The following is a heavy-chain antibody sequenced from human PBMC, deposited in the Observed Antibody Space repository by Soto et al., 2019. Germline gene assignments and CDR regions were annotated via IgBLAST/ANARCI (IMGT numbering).Heavy chain of an antibody. CDR1: GYSCASYW. CDR2: IDPSDSYT. J-gene: IGHJ4*02. CDR3: ARMDYYDSSGYYGPDY. V-gene: IGHV5-10-1*01. Sequence: GVPLKISCKGSGYSCASYWISWVRQMPGKGLEWMGRIDPSDSYTNYSPPFQGHVTISADKSISTAYLQWSSLKASDTAMYYCARMDYYDSSGYYGPDYWGQGTLVTVSS. D-gene: IGHD3-22*01.